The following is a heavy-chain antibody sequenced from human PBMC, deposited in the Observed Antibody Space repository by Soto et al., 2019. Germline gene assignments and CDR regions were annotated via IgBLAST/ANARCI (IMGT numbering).Heavy chain of an antibody. Sequence: GGSLRLSCAASGFTFSSYSMNWVRQAPGKGLEWVSYTSQNGGEKYYVDSVKGRFTISRDNAKNSLYLQMNNLRAEDTAIYYCARDGSGWSHYWGRGTLVTASS. J-gene: IGHJ4*02. CDR2: TSQNGGEK. CDR1: GFTFSSYS. V-gene: IGHV3-21*06. CDR3: ARDGSGWSHY. D-gene: IGHD6-19*01.